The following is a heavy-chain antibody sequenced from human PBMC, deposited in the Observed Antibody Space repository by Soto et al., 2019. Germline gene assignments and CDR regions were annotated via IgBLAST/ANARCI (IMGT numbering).Heavy chain of an antibody. CDR2: IYHSGST. D-gene: IGHD4-17*01. CDR1: GYSISSGYY. Sequence: PSETLSLTCAVSGYSISSGYYWGWIRQPPGKGLEWIGSIYHSGSTYYNPSLKSRVTISVDLSKNRFSLRLSSVTTADTALYYCARTTAVPNTLRSRYFFDYWGQGTLVTVSS. CDR3: ARTTAVPNTLRSRYFFDY. V-gene: IGHV4-38-2*01. J-gene: IGHJ4*02.